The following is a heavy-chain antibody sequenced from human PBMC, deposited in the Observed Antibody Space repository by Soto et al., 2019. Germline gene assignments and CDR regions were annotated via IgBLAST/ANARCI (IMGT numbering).Heavy chain of an antibody. D-gene: IGHD5-12*01. J-gene: IGHJ4*02. CDR1: GGSIISGDYY. Sequence: SETLSLTCTVSGGSIISGDYYCNWIRQPPAKGLEWIGYIYYSGSTYYNPSLKSRVTISVDTSKKQFSLKLSSVTAADTAVYYCARAGDGYNPAFFHYWGQGTLVTSPQ. V-gene: IGHV4-30-4*01. CDR3: ARAGDGYNPAFFHY. CDR2: IYYSGST.